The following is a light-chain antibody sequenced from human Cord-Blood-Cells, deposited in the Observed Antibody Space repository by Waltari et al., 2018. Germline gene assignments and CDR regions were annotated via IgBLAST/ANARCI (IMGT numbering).Light chain of an antibody. CDR1: QGISSY. CDR3: QQYYSYPWT. Sequence: AIRMTQSPSSFSASTGDRVTITCRASQGISSYLAWYQQKPGKAPKLLIYAASTWQSVVPSRFSGSGSGTDFTLTISCLQSEDFATYYCQQYYSYPWTFGQGTKVGIK. V-gene: IGKV1-8*01. J-gene: IGKJ1*01. CDR2: AAS.